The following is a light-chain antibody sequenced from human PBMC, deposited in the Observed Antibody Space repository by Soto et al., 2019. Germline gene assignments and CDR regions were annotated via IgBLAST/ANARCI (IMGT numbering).Light chain of an antibody. V-gene: IGLV2-11*01. CDR3: SSYAGNYIYV. CDR2: AVS. J-gene: IGLJ1*01. Sequence: QSVLTQPRSLSVSPGQSVTISFTGTSSDIGAYNAVAWYQQHPDKAPKLIIFAVSKRPSGVPDRFSGSKSGNTASLTISGLQAEDEADYYCSSYAGNYIYVFATGTKVTVL. CDR1: SSDIGAYNA.